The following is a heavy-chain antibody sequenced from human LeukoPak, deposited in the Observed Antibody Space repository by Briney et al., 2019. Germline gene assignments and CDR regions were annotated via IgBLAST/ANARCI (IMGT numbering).Heavy chain of an antibody. J-gene: IGHJ4*02. V-gene: IGHV3-23*01. D-gene: IGHD6-19*01. Sequence: GGSLRLSCAATGFTFSSYAMTWVRQAPGKGLEWVSAIGGSTYYADSVKGRFTISRDNSEDTLYLQMNSLRAEDTAVYYCAKQYSGGWYYFDYWGQGTLVTVSS. CDR3: AKQYSGGWYYFDY. CDR1: GFTFSSYA. CDR2: IGGST.